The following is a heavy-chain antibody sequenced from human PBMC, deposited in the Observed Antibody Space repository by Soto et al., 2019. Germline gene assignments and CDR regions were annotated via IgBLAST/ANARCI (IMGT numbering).Heavy chain of an antibody. CDR2: IYYSGST. J-gene: IGHJ5*02. CDR1: GGSISSGGYY. V-gene: IGHV4-31*03. CDR3: ARSVRLGYCSGGSCYSSWFDP. Sequence: PSETLSLTCTVSGGSISSGGYYWSWIRQHPGKGLEWIGYIYYSGSTYYNPSLKSRVTISVDTSKNQFSLKLSSVTAADTAVYYCARSVRLGYCSGGSCYSSWFDPWGQGTLVTVSS. D-gene: IGHD2-15*01.